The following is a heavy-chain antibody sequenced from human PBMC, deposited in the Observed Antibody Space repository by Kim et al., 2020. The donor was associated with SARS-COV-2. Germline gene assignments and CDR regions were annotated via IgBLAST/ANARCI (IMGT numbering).Heavy chain of an antibody. D-gene: IGHD3-16*01. V-gene: IGHV3-48*02. CDR1: GFTFSSYS. Sequence: GGSLRLSCAASGFTFSSYSMNWVRQAPGKGLEWVSYISSSSTIYYADSVKGRFTISRDNAKNSLYLQMNSLRDEDTAVYYCARDLGGYFQHWGQGTLVTVSS. CDR3: ARDLGGYFQH. J-gene: IGHJ1*01. CDR2: ISSSSTI.